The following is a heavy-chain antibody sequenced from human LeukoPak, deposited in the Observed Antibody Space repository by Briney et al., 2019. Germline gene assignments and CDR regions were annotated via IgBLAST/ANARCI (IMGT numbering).Heavy chain of an antibody. CDR1: GFTFSSYT. J-gene: IGHJ3*02. CDR3: ARKIAVAGSDAFDI. Sequence: GGSLRLSCVASGFTFSSYTMNWVRQAPGKGLEWVSSISSSGSYIYYADSVKGRFTLSRDNAKNSLYLQMNSLRAEDTAVYYCARKIAVAGSDAFDIWGQGTMVTVSS. CDR2: ISSSGSYI. D-gene: IGHD6-19*01. V-gene: IGHV3-21*01.